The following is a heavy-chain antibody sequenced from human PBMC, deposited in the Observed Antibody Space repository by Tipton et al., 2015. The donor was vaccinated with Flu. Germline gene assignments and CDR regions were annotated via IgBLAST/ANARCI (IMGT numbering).Heavy chain of an antibody. CDR2: VSHSGST. CDR1: GYSISSGYY. CDR3: ARHTGDSVRGVIDY. V-gene: IGHV4-38-2*01. Sequence: LRLSCGVSGYSISSGYYWGWIRQPPGKGLEWIGSVSHSGSTYYNPSLKSRLTISVDTSKNQFSLRLSSVTAADTAVYYCARHTGDSVRGVIDYWGQGTLVTVSS. D-gene: IGHD3-10*02. J-gene: IGHJ4*02.